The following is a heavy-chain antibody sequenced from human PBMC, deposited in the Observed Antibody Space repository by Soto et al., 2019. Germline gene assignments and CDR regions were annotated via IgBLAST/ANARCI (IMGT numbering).Heavy chain of an antibody. CDR3: ARGVGSSPPRY. Sequence: XGTLSLTCTISGGSISVYYWSWIRQPPGQALEWIGYIYDSGSPYYNPSLRSRVIISAGTSKNQISLKLTSATAADTAVYYCARGVGSSPPRYWGRGTLVTVSS. D-gene: IGHD1-26*01. V-gene: IGHV4-59*01. J-gene: IGHJ4*02. CDR2: IYDSGSP. CDR1: GGSISVYY.